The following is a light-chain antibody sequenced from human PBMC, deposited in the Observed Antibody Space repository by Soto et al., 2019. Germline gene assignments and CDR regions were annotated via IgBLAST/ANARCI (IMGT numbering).Light chain of an antibody. J-gene: IGLJ1*01. V-gene: IGLV2-14*01. Sequence: QSVLTQPASVSGSPGQSITISCTGTSSDVGGYNYVSWYQQQAGKAPKLIIHEVSNRPSGVSNRFSGSKSGNTASLTISGLQAEDKADYYCDSYTSRRAYVFGSGTKVTVL. CDR1: SSDVGGYNY. CDR2: EVS. CDR3: DSYTSRRAYV.